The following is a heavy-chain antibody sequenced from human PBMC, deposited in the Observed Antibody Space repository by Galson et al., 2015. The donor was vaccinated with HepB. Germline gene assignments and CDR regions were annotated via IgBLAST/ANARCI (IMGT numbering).Heavy chain of an antibody. CDR2: ISYGGSTK. D-gene: IGHD6-13*01. V-gene: IGHV3-30*18. CDR3: AKDDGHSSSWSGPSDY. Sequence: SLRLSCAASGFSLSNYGMHWVRQAPGKGLEWVAVISYGGSTKYYADSVKGRFTISRDNSKNTLYLQMNSLRAEDTAVYYCAKDDGHSSSWSGPSDYSGQGTLVTASS. CDR1: GFSLSNYG. J-gene: IGHJ4*02.